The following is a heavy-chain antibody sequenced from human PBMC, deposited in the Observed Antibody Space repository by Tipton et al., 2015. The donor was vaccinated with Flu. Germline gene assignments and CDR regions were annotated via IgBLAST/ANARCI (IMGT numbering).Heavy chain of an antibody. CDR3: ARRDYSNYVSEPKSWFDP. J-gene: IGHJ5*02. Sequence: QLVQSGGGVVQPGRSLRLSCAASGFTFRTYGMHWVRQAPGKGLEWVAVISYDDSNKYYTDSVKGRFTISRDNSKNTLYLQMNSLRAEDTAIYYCARRDYSNYVSEPKSWFDPWGPGALVTVSS. V-gene: IGHV3-30*03. D-gene: IGHD4-11*01. CDR2: ISYDDSNK. CDR1: GFTFRTYG.